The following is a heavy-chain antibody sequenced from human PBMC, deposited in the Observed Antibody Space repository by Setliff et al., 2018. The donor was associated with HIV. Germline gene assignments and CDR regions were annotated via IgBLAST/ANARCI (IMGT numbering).Heavy chain of an antibody. V-gene: IGHV1-2*02. CDR3: ARYTSGWFHFDY. J-gene: IGHJ4*02. D-gene: IGHD6-19*01. Sequence: ASVKVSCKASGFTFTGYYLHWVRQAPGQGLEWMGWINPNSGGTNYAQKFQGRVTMTRDTSITTAYMELSSLRSDDTAVYYCARYTSGWFHFDYWGQGTLVTVSS. CDR2: INPNSGGT. CDR1: GFTFTGYY.